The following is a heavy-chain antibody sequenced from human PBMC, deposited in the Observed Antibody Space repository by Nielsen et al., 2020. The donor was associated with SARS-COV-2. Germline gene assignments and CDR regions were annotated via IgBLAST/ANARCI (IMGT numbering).Heavy chain of an antibody. CDR3: AREGVLRYFDWLLSPPDY. Sequence: LTCAASGFTFSSYWMHWVRQAPGKGLVWVSRINSDGSSTSYADSVKGRFTISRDNAKNTLYLQMNSLRAEDTAVYYCAREGVLRYFDWLLSPPDYWGQGTLVTVSS. D-gene: IGHD3-9*01. CDR1: GFTFSSYW. CDR2: INSDGSST. J-gene: IGHJ4*02. V-gene: IGHV3-74*01.